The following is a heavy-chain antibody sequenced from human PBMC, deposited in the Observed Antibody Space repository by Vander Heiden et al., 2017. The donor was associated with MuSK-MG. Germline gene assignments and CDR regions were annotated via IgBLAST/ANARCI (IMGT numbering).Heavy chain of an antibody. CDR3: AKGGRSWYDAEYFQH. D-gene: IGHD6-13*01. V-gene: IGHV3-30*18. Sequence: QVQLVESGGGVFQPGRSLRLSWAASGFPFSGYGMHWVRQAPGKGLEWVAVISYDGSNKYYADSVKGRFTISRDNSKNTLYLQMNSLRAEDTAVYYCAKGGRSWYDAEYFQHWGQGTLVTVSS. CDR1: GFPFSGYG. CDR2: ISYDGSNK. J-gene: IGHJ1*01.